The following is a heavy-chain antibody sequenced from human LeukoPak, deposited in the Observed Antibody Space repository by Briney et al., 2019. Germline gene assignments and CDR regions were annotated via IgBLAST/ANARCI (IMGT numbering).Heavy chain of an antibody. CDR1: GGSISSYY. CDR2: IYYSGST. CDR3: ARAGSGNRGNMDV. Sequence: SETLSLTCTVSGGSISSYYWSWIRQPPGKGLEWIGYIYYSGSTNCNPSLKSQVTISVDTSKNQFSLKLNSVTAADTAVYYCARAGSGNRGNMDVWGKGTTVTVS. J-gene: IGHJ6*03. D-gene: IGHD3-3*01. V-gene: IGHV4-59*12.